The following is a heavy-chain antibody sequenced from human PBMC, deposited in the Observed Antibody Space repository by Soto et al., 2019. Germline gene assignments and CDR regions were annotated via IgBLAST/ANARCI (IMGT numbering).Heavy chain of an antibody. CDR2: INSDGSST. CDR1: GFTSSRYW. Sequence: EVQLVESGGGLVQPGGSLRLSCAASGFTSSRYWMHWVRQAPGKGLVWVSRINSDGSSTTYADSVKGRFTISRDNAKNTLYPQMNSLRAEDTAVYYCARDRGDYFDYWGQGTLVTVSS. V-gene: IGHV3-74*01. D-gene: IGHD2-21*01. CDR3: ARDRGDYFDY. J-gene: IGHJ4*02.